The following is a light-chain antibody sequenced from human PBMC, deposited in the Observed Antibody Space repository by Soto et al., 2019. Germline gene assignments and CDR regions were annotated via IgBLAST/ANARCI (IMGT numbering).Light chain of an antibody. CDR1: SSNIGRNS. CDR3: AAYDDSLNGYV. J-gene: IGLJ1*01. Sequence: QSVLTQPPSASGTPGQRVTISCSGSSSNIGRNSVNWYEQLPGTAPKLLIYTNNQRPSGVPDRFSGSKSGTSASLAISGLQSEDEADYYCAAYDDSLNGYVFGTGTKLTVL. V-gene: IGLV1-44*01. CDR2: TNN.